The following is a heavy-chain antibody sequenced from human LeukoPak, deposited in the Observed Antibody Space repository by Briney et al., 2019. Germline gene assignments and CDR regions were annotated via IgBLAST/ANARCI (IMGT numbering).Heavy chain of an antibody. Sequence: KTSETLSLTCTVSGGSIRSYYWNWIRQPPGKGLEWIGYIYYSGNTNYNPSLKSRVTISVDTSKNQFSLKLSSVTAADTAVYYCATDNSYGSGSYYTWGQGTLATVSS. CDR2: IYYSGNT. CDR1: GGSIRSYY. V-gene: IGHV4-59*01. D-gene: IGHD3-10*01. CDR3: ATDNSYGSGSYYT. J-gene: IGHJ4*02.